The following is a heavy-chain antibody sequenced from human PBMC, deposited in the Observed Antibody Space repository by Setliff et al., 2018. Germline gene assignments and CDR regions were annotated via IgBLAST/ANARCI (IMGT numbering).Heavy chain of an antibody. D-gene: IGHD3-22*01. CDR3: ARYDSSGYSENYYFDY. Sequence: SETLSLTCTVSGGSISTTDYYWGWIRQPPGKGLEWIGCVYYSGNTYYSPSLKSRVTMFVDTSKNQFSLMLYSVTVADTAIYYCARYDSSGYSENYYFDYWGQGTLVTVSS. CDR1: GGSISTTDYY. V-gene: IGHV4-39*07. J-gene: IGHJ4*02. CDR2: VYYSGNT.